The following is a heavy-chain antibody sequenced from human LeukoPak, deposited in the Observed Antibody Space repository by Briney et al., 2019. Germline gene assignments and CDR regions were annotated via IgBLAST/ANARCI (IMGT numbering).Heavy chain of an antibody. D-gene: IGHD4-17*01. J-gene: IGHJ6*03. CDR2: ISSSSSYI. CDR1: GFTFSSYS. Sequence: PGGSLRLSCAASGFTFSSYSMNWVRQAPGKGLEWVSSISSSSSYIYYADSVKGRFTISRDNAKNSLYLQMNSLRAEDTAVYYCARGSPLGDHVGYYYYMGVWGKGTTVTVSS. CDR3: ARGSPLGDHVGYYYYMGV. V-gene: IGHV3-21*01.